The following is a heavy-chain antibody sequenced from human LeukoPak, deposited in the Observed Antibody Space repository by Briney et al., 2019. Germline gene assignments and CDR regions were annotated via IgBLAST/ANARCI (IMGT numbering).Heavy chain of an antibody. D-gene: IGHD3-22*01. CDR1: GFTDYG. J-gene: IGHJ3*02. V-gene: IGHV3-66*01. Sequence: GGSLRLSCAASGFTDYGMSWVRQAPGKGLEWVSVIYSGGSTYYADSVKGRFTISRDNSKNTLYLQMNSLRAEDTAVYYCARDPPTRGYYYDSSGYPDAFDIWGQGTMVTVSS. CDR2: IYSGGST. CDR3: ARDPPTRGYYYDSSGYPDAFDI.